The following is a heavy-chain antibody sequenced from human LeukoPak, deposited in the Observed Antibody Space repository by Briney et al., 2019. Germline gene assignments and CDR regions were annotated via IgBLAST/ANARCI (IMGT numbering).Heavy chain of an antibody. CDR3: ASSGASGYYTSHYFDY. CDR2: IYYSGST. D-gene: IGHD3-3*01. Sequence: SETLSLTCTVSGRSISSGGYYWSWIRQHPGKGLEWIGYIYYSGSTYYNPSLKSRVTISVDTSKNQFSLKLSSVTAADTAVYYCASSGASGYYTSHYFDYWGQGTLVTVSS. V-gene: IGHV4-31*03. J-gene: IGHJ4*02. CDR1: GRSISSGGYY.